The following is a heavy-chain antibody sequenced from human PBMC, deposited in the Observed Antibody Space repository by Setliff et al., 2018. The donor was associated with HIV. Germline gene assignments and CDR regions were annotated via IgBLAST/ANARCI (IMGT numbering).Heavy chain of an antibody. CDR3: ATAGEMATIGYSYYYMGV. J-gene: IGHJ6*03. V-gene: IGHV1-69*10. D-gene: IGHD3-10*01. CDR1: GGTFISYA. CDR2: IIPIFGIT. Sequence: SVKVSCKASGGTFISYAISWVRQAPGQGLEWMGGIIPIFGITNYAQKFQGRVTVTADQSTSTAYMELSSLRSEDTAVYYCATAGEMATIGYSYYYMGVWGKGTTVTVSS.